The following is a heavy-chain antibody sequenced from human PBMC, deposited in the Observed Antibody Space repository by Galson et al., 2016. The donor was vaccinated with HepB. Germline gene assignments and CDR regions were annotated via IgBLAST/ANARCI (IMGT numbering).Heavy chain of an antibody. CDR3: ARGTRFSYKWSFDS. D-gene: IGHD1-20*01. J-gene: IGHJ4*02. CDR1: DESIMTHY. Sequence: SETLSLTCDVSDESIMTHYWSWIRQSPGKGLEWLSYTHSSGNSKYNPSLTSRVTMSLDTSRSRFSLRLRSVTAADTAVYFCARGTRFSYKWSFDSWGQGALVTVSS. CDR2: THSSGNS. V-gene: IGHV4-59*11.